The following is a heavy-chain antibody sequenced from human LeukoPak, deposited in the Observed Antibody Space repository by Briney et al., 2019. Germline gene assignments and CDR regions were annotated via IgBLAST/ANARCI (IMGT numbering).Heavy chain of an antibody. CDR3: ARRDSGYDSDY. V-gene: IGHV4-4*07. Sequence: PSETLSLTCTVSGGSISSYYWRWIRQPAGKGLEWIGRIYTSGSTKYNPSLKSRVATSVDTSKNQCSLKLSSVTAADTAVYYCARRDSGYDSDYWGQGTLVTVSS. CDR1: GGSISSYY. CDR2: IYTSGST. J-gene: IGHJ4*02. D-gene: IGHD5-12*01.